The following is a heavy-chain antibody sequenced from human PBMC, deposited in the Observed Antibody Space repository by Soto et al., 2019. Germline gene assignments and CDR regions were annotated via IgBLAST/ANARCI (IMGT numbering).Heavy chain of an antibody. CDR3: ARGGHCSGGSCRKDFDI. CDR1: GYTFMSYD. Sequence: GASVKVSCKASGYTFMSYDINWVRQATGQGLEWMGWMNPNSGNTGYEQRFQGRITMTRDTSMSTVYMELSSLRSEDTAVYFCARGGHCSGGSCRKDFDIWGQGTQVTVSS. V-gene: IGHV1-8*01. J-gene: IGHJ4*01. CDR2: MNPNSGNT. D-gene: IGHD2-15*01.